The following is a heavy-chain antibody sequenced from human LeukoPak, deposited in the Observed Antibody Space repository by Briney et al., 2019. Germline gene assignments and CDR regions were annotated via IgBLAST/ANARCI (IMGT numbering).Heavy chain of an antibody. V-gene: IGHV1-2*02. D-gene: IGHD6-6*01. CDR2: INPNSGGT. CDR1: GYTFTGYY. CDR3: ARDLGGIAARLEEDY. J-gene: IGHJ4*02. Sequence: ASVKVSCKASGYTFTGYYMHWVRQAPGQGLEWMGWINPNSGGTNYAQKFQGRVTMTRDTSISTAYMELGRLRSDDTAVYYCARDLGGIAARLEEDYWGQGTLVTVSS.